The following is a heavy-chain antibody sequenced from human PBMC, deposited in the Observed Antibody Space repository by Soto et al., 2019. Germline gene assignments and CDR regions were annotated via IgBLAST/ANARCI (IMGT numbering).Heavy chain of an antibody. D-gene: IGHD1-7*01. J-gene: IGHJ5*02. V-gene: IGHV1-18*04. CDR1: GYTFTSYG. Sequence: GASVKVSCKASGYTFTSYGISWVRQAPGQGLEWMGWISAYNGNTNYAQKLQGRVTMTTDTSTSTAYMELRSLRSDDTAVYYCARDNGTTFGVFDWFDPWGQGTLVTVSS. CDR2: ISAYNGNT. CDR3: ARDNGTTFGVFDWFDP.